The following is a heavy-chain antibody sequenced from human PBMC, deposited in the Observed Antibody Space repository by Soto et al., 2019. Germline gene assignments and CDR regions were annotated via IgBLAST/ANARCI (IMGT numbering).Heavy chain of an antibody. Sequence: PGESLKISCKGSGYSFTSYWIGWVRPMPGKGLEWMGIIYPGDSDTRYSPSFQGQVTISADKSISTAYLQWSSLNASDNAMYYCATLDSRSLDIFDYWGQGTLVTVSS. J-gene: IGHJ4*02. CDR2: IYPGDSDT. CDR3: ATLDSRSLDIFDY. D-gene: IGHD6-6*01. V-gene: IGHV5-51*01. CDR1: GYSFTSYW.